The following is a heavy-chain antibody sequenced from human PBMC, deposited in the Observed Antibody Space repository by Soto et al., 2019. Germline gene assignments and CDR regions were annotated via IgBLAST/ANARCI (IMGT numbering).Heavy chain of an antibody. CDR1: GYSFTSYY. CDR2: INPSGGST. Sequence: ASVKVSRKASGYSFTSYYMQWVRHAPGQGLEWMGIINPSGGSTSYAQKFQGRVTMTRDTSTSTVYMELSSLRSEDTAVYYCASPTGAGDLNFDYRGKETLVPVSS. D-gene: IGHD2-21*01. CDR3: ASPTGAGDLNFDY. V-gene: IGHV1-46*01. J-gene: IGHJ4*02.